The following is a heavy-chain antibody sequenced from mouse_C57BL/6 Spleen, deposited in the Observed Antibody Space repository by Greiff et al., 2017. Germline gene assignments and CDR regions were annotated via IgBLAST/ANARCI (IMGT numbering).Heavy chain of an antibody. V-gene: IGHV6-6*01. Sequence: EVQLQESGGGLVQPGGSMKLSCAASGFTFSDAWMDWVRQSPEKGLEWVAEIRNKANNHATYYAESVKGRFTISRDDSKSSVYLQMNSLRAEDTGIYYCTRGSNPYYFDYWGQGTTLTVSS. CDR3: TRGSNPYYFDY. D-gene: IGHD2-5*01. J-gene: IGHJ2*01. CDR1: GFTFSDAW. CDR2: IRNKANNHAT.